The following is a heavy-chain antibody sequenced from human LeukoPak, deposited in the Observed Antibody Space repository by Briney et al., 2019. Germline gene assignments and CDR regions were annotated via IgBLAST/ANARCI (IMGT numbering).Heavy chain of an antibody. CDR1: GGSISSSGYY. J-gene: IGHJ5*02. CDR3: ARHIVAGGDPDWFDP. CDR2: IYYTGTT. V-gene: IGHV4-39*01. Sequence: SETLSLTCAVSGGSISSSGYYWGWIRQPPGTGLEWIGSIYYTGTTYYNLSLKSRVTISVDTSKNQFSLNLSSVTAADTAMYYCARHIVAGGDPDWFDPWGQGTLVTVSS. D-gene: IGHD2-21*02.